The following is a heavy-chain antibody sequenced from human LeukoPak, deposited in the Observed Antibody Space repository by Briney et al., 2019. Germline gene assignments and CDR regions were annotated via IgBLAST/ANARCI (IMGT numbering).Heavy chain of an antibody. Sequence: ASVKVSCKASGYTFTSCGISWVRQAPGQGLEWMGIINPSGGSTSYAQKFQGRVTMTRDTSTSTVYMELSSLRSEDTAVYYCARVEHSSSWYDNWFDPWGQGTLVTVSS. V-gene: IGHV1-46*01. J-gene: IGHJ5*02. CDR2: INPSGGST. CDR1: GYTFTSCG. CDR3: ARVEHSSSWYDNWFDP. D-gene: IGHD6-13*01.